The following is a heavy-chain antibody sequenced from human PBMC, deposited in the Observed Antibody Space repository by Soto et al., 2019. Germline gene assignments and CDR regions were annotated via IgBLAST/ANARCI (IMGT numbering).Heavy chain of an antibody. CDR3: ARGGRGYEFDY. V-gene: IGHV3-64*01. CDR1: GFTFSSYA. J-gene: IGHJ4*02. Sequence: EVQLVESGGGLVQPGGSLRLSCAASGFTFSSYAMHWVRQAPGKGLEYVSGISGNGGSTDYANSVKGRFTISRDNSKNTLYLQMGSLRAEDMAVYYCARGGRGYEFDYWGQGTLVTVSS. CDR2: ISGNGGST. D-gene: IGHD5-12*01.